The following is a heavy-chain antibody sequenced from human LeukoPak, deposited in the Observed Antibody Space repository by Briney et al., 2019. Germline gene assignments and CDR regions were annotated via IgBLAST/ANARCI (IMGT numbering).Heavy chain of an antibody. D-gene: IGHD5-12*01. V-gene: IGHV1-46*01. Sequence: ASVKVSCKASGYTFTSYYMHWVRQAPGQGLEWMGIINPSGGSTSYARKFQGRVTMTRDTSTSTVYMELSSLRSEDTAVYYCARDTTTGDFDYWGQGTLVTVSS. J-gene: IGHJ4*02. CDR1: GYTFTSYY. CDR3: ARDTTTGDFDY. CDR2: INPSGGST.